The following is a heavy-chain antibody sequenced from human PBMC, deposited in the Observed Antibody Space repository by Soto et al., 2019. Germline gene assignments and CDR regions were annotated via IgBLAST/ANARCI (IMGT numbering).Heavy chain of an antibody. D-gene: IGHD2-15*01. CDR1: GFTFSSYV. J-gene: IGHJ4*02. CDR3: AKARRGAYGRGSICYSPDY. V-gene: IGHV3-23*01. Sequence: EVQLWESGGGLVQPGGSLRLSCAVSGFTFSSYVMSWVRQAPGKGLEWVSAISGTGGTYYADSVKGRYTISRDNSKNAIYMQMNNPRGEDTAVYYCAKARRGAYGRGSICYSPDYWGQGTLVLSSS. CDR2: ISGTGGT.